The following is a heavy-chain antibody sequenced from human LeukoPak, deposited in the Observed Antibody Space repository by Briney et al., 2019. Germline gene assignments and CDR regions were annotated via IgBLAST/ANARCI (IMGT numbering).Heavy chain of an antibody. CDR2: LDSKDGET. D-gene: IGHD1-26*01. Sequence: GASVKVSCKVSGYTLTELSMHWVRRAPGNGGGGMRGLDSKDGETNYAQKLQGRVTMTEDTSTDTAYMELSSLRSEDTAVYYCATDHSVIGGRYYYYYGMDVWGEGATVTVSS. J-gene: IGHJ6*04. V-gene: IGHV1-24*01. CDR1: GYTLTELS. CDR3: ATDHSVIGGRYYYYYGMDV.